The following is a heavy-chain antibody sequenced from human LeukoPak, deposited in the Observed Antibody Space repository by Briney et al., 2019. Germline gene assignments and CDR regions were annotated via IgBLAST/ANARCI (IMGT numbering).Heavy chain of an antibody. CDR1: GYTFTSYD. CDR3: ARDRGVLMVYAISSNDY. CDR2: MNPNSGNT. Sequence: ASVKVSCKASGYTFTSYDINWVRQATGQGLEWMGWMNPNSGNTGYAQKLQGRVTMTTDTSTSTAYMELRSLRSDDTAVYYCARDRGVLMVYAISSNDYWGQGTLVTVSS. V-gene: IGHV1-8*02. D-gene: IGHD2-8*01. J-gene: IGHJ4*02.